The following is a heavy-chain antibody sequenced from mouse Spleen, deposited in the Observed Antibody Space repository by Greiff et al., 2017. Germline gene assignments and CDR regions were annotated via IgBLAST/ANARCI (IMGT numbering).Heavy chain of an antibody. J-gene: IGHJ4*01. CDR2: IWTGGGT. CDR1: GFSLTSYA. V-gene: IGHV2-9-1*01. CDR3: ARITNDPFYAMDY. D-gene: IGHD2-12*01. Sequence: VQLQQSGPGLVAPSQSLSITCTVSGFSLTSYAISWVRQPPGKGLEWLGVIWTGGGTNYNSALKSRLSISKDNSKSQVFLKMNSLQTDDTARYYCARITNDPFYAMDYWGQGTSVTVSS.